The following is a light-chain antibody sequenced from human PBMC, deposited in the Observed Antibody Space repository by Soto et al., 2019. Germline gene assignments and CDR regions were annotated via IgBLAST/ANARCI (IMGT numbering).Light chain of an antibody. CDR1: SSDAGGYNY. Sequence: QSALTQPASVSGSPGQSITISCTRTSSDAGGYNYVSWYQQHPGKAPKLMIYEVSNRPSGVSNRFSGSKSGNTASLTISGLQAEDEADYYCSSYTSSSTSVVFGGGTKVTVL. V-gene: IGLV2-14*01. J-gene: IGLJ2*01. CDR2: EVS. CDR3: SSYTSSSTSVV.